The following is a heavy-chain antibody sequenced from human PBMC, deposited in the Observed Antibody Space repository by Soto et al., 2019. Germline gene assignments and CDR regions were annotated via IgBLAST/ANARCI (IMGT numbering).Heavy chain of an antibody. Sequence: GSLRLSCAASGFTFSSYAMSWVRQAPGKGLEWVSAISGSGGSTYYADSVKGRFTISRDNSKNTLYLQMNSLRAEDTAVYYCAKVRGIAAAGSYYYYYYGMDVWGQGTTVTVSS. CDR2: ISGSGGST. CDR3: AKVRGIAAAGSYYYYYYGMDV. V-gene: IGHV3-23*01. J-gene: IGHJ6*02. D-gene: IGHD6-13*01. CDR1: GFTFSSYA.